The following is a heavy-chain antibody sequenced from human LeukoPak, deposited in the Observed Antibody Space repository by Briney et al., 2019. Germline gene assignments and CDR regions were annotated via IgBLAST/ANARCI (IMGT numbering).Heavy chain of an antibody. CDR2: INHSGST. CDR1: GGSFSGYY. J-gene: IGHJ5*01. CDR3: ARDGPRVPTIFGTFDS. Sequence: SETLSLTCAVYGGSFSGYYWSWIRQPPGKGLEWIGEINHSGSTNYNPSLKSRVTISVDTSKNQFSLKLSSVTAEDTAVYYCARDGPRVPTIFGTFDSWGRGTLVTVSS. D-gene: IGHD3-3*01. V-gene: IGHV4-34*01.